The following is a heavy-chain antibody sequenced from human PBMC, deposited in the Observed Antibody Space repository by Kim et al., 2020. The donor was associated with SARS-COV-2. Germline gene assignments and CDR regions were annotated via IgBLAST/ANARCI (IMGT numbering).Heavy chain of an antibody. J-gene: IGHJ4*02. CDR3: ARAQRYSSGRPPSY. V-gene: IGHV1-46*01. D-gene: IGHD6-19*01. Sequence: AQKCQGRVTMTRDTSTSTVYMELSSLRSEDTAVYYCARAQRYSSGRPPSYWGQGTLVTVSS.